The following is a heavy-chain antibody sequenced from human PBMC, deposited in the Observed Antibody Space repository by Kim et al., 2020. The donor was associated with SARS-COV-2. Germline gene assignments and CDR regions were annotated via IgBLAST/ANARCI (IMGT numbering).Heavy chain of an antibody. CDR3: ARDRFGELLFHLNYYYYGMDV. V-gene: IGHV3-21*01. CDR1: GFTFSSYS. J-gene: IGHJ6*02. CDR2: ISSSSSYI. D-gene: IGHD3-10*01. Sequence: GGSLRLSCAASGFTFSSYSMNWVRQAPGKGLEWVSSISSSSSYIYYADSVKGRFTISRDNAKNSLYLQMNSLRAEDTAVYYCARDRFGELLFHLNYYYYGMDVWGQGTTVTVSS.